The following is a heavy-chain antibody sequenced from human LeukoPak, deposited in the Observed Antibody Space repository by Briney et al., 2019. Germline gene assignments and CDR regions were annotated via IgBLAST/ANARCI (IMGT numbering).Heavy chain of an antibody. CDR1: GGTFSSYA. CDR3: AREDTMVQGVIDY. J-gene: IGHJ4*02. CDR2: IIPIFGTA. D-gene: IGHD3-10*01. V-gene: IGHV1-69*13. Sequence: SVKVSCKASGGTFSSYAISWVRQAPGQGLEWMGGIIPIFGTANYAQKFQGRVTITADESTSTAYMELSSLRSEDTAVYYCAREDTMVQGVIDYWGQGTLVTVSS.